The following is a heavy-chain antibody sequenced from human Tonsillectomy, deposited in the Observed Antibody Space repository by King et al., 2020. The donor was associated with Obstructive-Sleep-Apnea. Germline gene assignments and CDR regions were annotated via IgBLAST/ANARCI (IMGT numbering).Heavy chain of an antibody. CDR1: GFTFSDYY. CDR3: ARDSGTPGIAAGNFDY. D-gene: IGHD6-13*01. CDR2: ISRGGSTR. V-gene: IGHV3-11*01. Sequence: VQLVESGGGLVKPGESLRLSCAASGFTFSDYYMSLIRQAPGKGLEWVSYISRGGSTRHYADSVKGRFTISRDNAKNSLYLQMNSLRGEDTAVYYCARDSGTPGIAAGNFDYWGQGTLVTVSS. J-gene: IGHJ4*02.